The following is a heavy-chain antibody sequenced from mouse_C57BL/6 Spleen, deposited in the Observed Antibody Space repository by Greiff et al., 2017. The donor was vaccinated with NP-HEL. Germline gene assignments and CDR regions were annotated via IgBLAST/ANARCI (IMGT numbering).Heavy chain of an antibody. J-gene: IGHJ2*01. CDR2: ISYDGSN. CDR1: GYSITSGYY. CDR3: AGLYYGSVDY. V-gene: IGHV3-6*01. Sequence: EVQLQQSGPGLVKPSQSLSLTCSVTGYSITSGYYWNWIRQFPGNKLEWMGYISYDGSNNYNPSLKNRISITRDTSKNQFFLKLNSVTTEDTATYYCAGLYYGSVDYWGQGTTLTVSS. D-gene: IGHD1-1*01.